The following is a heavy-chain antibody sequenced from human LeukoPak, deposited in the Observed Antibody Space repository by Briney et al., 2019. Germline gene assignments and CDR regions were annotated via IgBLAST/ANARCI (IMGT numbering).Heavy chain of an antibody. Sequence: ASVKVSCKASGYTFTNYYMHWARQAPGQGLEWMGIINPSGGSTSYAQKFQGRVTMTRDTSTSTVYMELSSLRSEDTAVYYCASLAVAGHFDYWGQGTLVTVSS. CDR1: GYTFTNYY. CDR2: INPSGGST. CDR3: ASLAVAGHFDY. J-gene: IGHJ4*02. D-gene: IGHD6-19*01. V-gene: IGHV1-46*01.